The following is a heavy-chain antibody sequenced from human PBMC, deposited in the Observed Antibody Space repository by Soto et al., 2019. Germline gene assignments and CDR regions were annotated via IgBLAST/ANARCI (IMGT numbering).Heavy chain of an antibody. Sequence: QVQLVESGGGVVQPGRSLRLSCAASGFTFSSYGMHWVRQAPDKGLEWVAFISYDGSDKSYADSVKGRFTISRDNSKITVYLQMNSLSTEDMAVYYCAREGCGGGSCYSGSSDMDVWGQGTTVTVSS. CDR2: ISYDGSDK. D-gene: IGHD2-15*01. CDR3: AREGCGGGSCYSGSSDMDV. V-gene: IGHV3-30-3*01. CDR1: GFTFSSYG. J-gene: IGHJ6*02.